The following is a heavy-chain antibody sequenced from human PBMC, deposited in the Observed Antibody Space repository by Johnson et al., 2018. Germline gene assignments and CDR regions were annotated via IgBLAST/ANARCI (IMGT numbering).Heavy chain of an antibody. J-gene: IGHJ3*02. D-gene: IGHD6-13*01. CDR1: GFTFDDYT. Sequence: EVQLVESGGVVVQPGGSLRLSCAASGFTFDDYTMHWVRQAPGKGLEWVALTRWDGKTTYYADSMKGRFTISRDNSKNSLYLQMNNLTTEDTALYYCAKDSGSSNWLGSASDIWGQGTMVTVSS. V-gene: IGHV3-43*01. CDR3: AKDSGSSNWLGSASDI. CDR2: TRWDGKTT.